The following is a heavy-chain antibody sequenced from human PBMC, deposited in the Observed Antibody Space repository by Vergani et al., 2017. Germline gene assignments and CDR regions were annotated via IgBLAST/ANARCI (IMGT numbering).Heavy chain of an antibody. Sequence: QVLLVQSGAEVKKPGASVRVSCKTSEYTFTNYYIHWVRQAPGQGLEWMGIINPSGGSTTYAQQFQGRLTMTRDTSTSTVYMNLSNLRSEDTAVYYCARPHGDILPPDPRRLDYWGQGTLVTVS. J-gene: IGHJ4*02. V-gene: IGHV1-46*03. CDR1: EYTFTNYY. CDR3: ARPHGDILPPDPRRLDY. CDR2: INPSGGST.